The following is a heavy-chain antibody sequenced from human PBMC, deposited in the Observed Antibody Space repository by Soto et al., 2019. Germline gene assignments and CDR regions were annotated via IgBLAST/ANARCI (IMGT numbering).Heavy chain of an antibody. CDR1: GYTFTGYY. Sequence: ASVKVSCKASGYTFTGYYMHWVRQAPGQGLEWMGWINPNSGGTNYAQKFQGWVTMTRDTSISTAYMELSRLRSDDTAVYYCARDFDRDWYFELWGRGTLVTVSS. D-gene: IGHD3-16*02. V-gene: IGHV1-2*04. CDR2: INPNSGGT. J-gene: IGHJ2*01. CDR3: ARDFDRDWYFEL.